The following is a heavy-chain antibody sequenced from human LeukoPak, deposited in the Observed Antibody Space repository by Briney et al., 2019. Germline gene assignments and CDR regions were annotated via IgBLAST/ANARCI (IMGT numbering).Heavy chain of an antibody. Sequence: SETLSLTCTVSGGSISSSSSSWSWIRQPPGKGLEWIGYIYYSASTSYNPSLKSRVTMSIDTSNKQFSLKLSAVTTADTAVYHCARVLPGVGATFDFWGQGTLVTVSS. J-gene: IGHJ4*02. V-gene: IGHV4-61*01. D-gene: IGHD1-26*01. CDR2: IYYSAST. CDR1: GGSISSSSSS. CDR3: ARVLPGVGATFDF.